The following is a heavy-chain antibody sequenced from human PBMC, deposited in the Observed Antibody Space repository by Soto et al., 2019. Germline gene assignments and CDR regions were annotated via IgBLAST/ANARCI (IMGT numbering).Heavy chain of an antibody. D-gene: IGHD3-3*01. V-gene: IGHV1-18*01. CDR1: GYTFTSYG. Sequence: ASVKVSCKASGYTFTSYGISWVRQATGQGLEWMGWISAYNGNTNYAQKLQGRVTMTTDTSTSTAYMELRSLRSDDTAVYYCARVRVAIFGVVIMQGWFDPWGQGTLVTASS. CDR3: ARVRVAIFGVVIMQGWFDP. J-gene: IGHJ5*02. CDR2: ISAYNGNT.